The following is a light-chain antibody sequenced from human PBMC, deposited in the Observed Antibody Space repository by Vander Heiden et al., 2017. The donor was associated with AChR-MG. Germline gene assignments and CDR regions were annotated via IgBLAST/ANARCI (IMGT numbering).Light chain of an antibody. CDR2: WAS. V-gene: IGKV4-1*01. CDR3: QQYDRIPLT. Sequence: DIVMTQSPDSLAVSLGERATINCKSSQSVLSSSNNKNYLAWYQQKPRQPPRMLIYWASTRESGVPDRFSGSGSGTDFTLTISSLQAEDVAIYYCQQYDRIPLTFGGGTKVEIK. J-gene: IGKJ4*01. CDR1: QSVLSSSNNKNY.